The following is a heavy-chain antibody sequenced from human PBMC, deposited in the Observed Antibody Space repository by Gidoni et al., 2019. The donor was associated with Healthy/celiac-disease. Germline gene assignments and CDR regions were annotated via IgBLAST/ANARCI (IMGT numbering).Heavy chain of an antibody. D-gene: IGHD5-18*01. CDR2: IWYDGSNK. Sequence: QVQLVESGGGVVQPGRSLRLSCAASGFTFSSYGMHGVRQAPGKGLEWVAVIWYDGSNKYYADSVKGRFTISRDNSKNTLYLQMNSLRAEDTAVYYCARDGLEIDVNNDVDTAMVKGFDYWGQGTLVTVSS. CDR3: ARDGLEIDVNNDVDTAMVKGFDY. J-gene: IGHJ4*02. V-gene: IGHV3-33*01. CDR1: GFTFSSYG.